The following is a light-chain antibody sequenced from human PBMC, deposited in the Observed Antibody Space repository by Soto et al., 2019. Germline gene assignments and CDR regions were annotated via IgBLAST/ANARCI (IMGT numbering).Light chain of an antibody. CDR3: QQYSSYWT. J-gene: IGKJ1*01. Sequence: DIQMTQSPSTLSASMGDRVTITCRASQSISTWLAWYQQRPGKAPKLLIYKASNLESGVPSRFSGSGSGTDFTLTISSLQPDDFATYYCQQYSSYWTFGQGTKVEMK. CDR1: QSISTW. CDR2: KAS. V-gene: IGKV1-5*03.